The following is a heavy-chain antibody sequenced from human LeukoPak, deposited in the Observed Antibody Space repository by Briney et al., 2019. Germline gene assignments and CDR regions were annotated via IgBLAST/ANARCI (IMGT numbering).Heavy chain of an antibody. J-gene: IGHJ4*02. CDR2: IYYSGST. V-gene: IGHV4-30-4*01. D-gene: IGHD2-15*01. Sequence: PSETLSLTCTVSGGSISSGDYYWSWIRQPPGKGLEWIGHIYYSGSTYYNPSLKSRVTISVDTSKNQFSLKLSSVTAADTAVYYCARVVVVVAAGDGPFDYWGQGTLVTVSS. CDR3: ARVVVVVAAGDGPFDY. CDR1: GGSISSGDYY.